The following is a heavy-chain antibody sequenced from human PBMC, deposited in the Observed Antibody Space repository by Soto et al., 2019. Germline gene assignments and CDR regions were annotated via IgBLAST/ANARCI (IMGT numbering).Heavy chain of an antibody. V-gene: IGHV3-21*01. CDR3: ARSVVSSSWYYYYYGMDV. J-gene: IGHJ6*02. Sequence: GGSLRLSCAASGFTFSSYSMNWVRQAPGKGLEWVSSISSSSSYIYYADSVKGRFTISRDNVKNSLYLQMNSLRAEDTAVYYCARSVVSSSWYYYYYGMDVWGQGNTVTV. D-gene: IGHD6-13*01. CDR1: GFTFSSYS. CDR2: ISSSSSYI.